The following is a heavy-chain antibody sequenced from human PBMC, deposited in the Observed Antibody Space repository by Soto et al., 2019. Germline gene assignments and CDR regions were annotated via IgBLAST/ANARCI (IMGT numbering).Heavy chain of an antibody. Sequence: VGSLRLSCAASGFTFSSYAMSWVRQAPGKGLEWVSAISGSGGSTYYADSVKGRFTISRDNSKNTLYLQMNSLRAEDTAVYYCAKRGGVEAAGYYFDYWGQGTLVTVSS. J-gene: IGHJ4*02. D-gene: IGHD6-13*01. CDR1: GFTFSSYA. V-gene: IGHV3-23*01. CDR2: ISGSGGST. CDR3: AKRGGVEAAGYYFDY.